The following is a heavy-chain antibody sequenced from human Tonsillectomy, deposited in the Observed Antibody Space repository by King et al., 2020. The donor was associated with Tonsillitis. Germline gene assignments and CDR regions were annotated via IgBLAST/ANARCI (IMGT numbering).Heavy chain of an antibody. CDR2: ISWNSGSI. CDR1: GFTFDDYA. V-gene: IGHV3-9*01. Sequence: VQLVESGGGLVQPGRSLRLSCAASGFTFDDYAMHWVRQAPGKGLEWVSGISWNSGSIGYADSVKGRFTISRDNAKNSLYLQVNSLRAEDTALYFCSKDWEPSIFCYFDSWGQGTLVTVSS. CDR3: SKDWEPSIFCYFDS. J-gene: IGHJ4*02. D-gene: IGHD1-26*01.